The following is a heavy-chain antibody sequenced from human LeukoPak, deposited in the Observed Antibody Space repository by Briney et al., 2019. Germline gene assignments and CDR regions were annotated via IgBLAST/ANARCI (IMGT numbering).Heavy chain of an antibody. CDR3: ARGQGYYDYVWGSYRYHQSNYFDY. Sequence: SETLSLTRAVYGGSFSVYYWRSISDPPEKGLEWSGEIKHSVNTNYNPSHMSQVTISVDTSKNQFSLKLSSVTAADTAVYYCARGQGYYDYVWGSYRYHQSNYFDYWGQGTLVTVSS. D-gene: IGHD3-16*02. CDR2: IKHSVNT. J-gene: IGHJ4*02. CDR1: GGSFSVYY. V-gene: IGHV4-34*01.